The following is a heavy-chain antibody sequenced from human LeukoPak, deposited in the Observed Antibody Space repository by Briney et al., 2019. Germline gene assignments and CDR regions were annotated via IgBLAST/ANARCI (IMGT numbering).Heavy chain of an antibody. V-gene: IGHV3-23*01. Sequence: GGSLRLSCAASGFTFSSYAMSWVRQAPGKGLEWVSAISGSGGSAYYADSVKGRFTISRDNSKNTLYLQMNSLRAEDTAVYYCAKSSGYDPTQPNPDYWGQGTLVTVSS. J-gene: IGHJ4*02. CDR3: AKSSGYDPTQPNPDY. CDR1: GFTFSSYA. CDR2: ISGSGGSA. D-gene: IGHD5-12*01.